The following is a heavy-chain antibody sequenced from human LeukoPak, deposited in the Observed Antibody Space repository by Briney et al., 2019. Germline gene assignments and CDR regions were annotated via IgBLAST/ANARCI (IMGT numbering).Heavy chain of an antibody. V-gene: IGHV3-33*01. Sequence: PGGSLRLSCAASGFIFSSNGMHWVRQAPGKRLEWVAGIWYDGNNKYYADSVKGRFTISRDNSKNTLYLQMNSLRAEDTAVYYCARETEDDSSGYYSNYWGQGTLVTVSS. CDR2: IWYDGNNK. CDR3: ARETEDDSSGYYSNY. J-gene: IGHJ4*02. CDR1: GFIFSSNG. D-gene: IGHD3-22*01.